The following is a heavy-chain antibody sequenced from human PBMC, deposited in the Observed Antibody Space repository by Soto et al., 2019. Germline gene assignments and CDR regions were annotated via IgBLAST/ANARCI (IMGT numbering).Heavy chain of an antibody. CDR2: IWHDGSNK. D-gene: IGHD4-17*01. V-gene: IGHV3-33*01. J-gene: IGHJ4*02. CDR3: ARERLGDYCFDY. CDR1: GFTFSGYV. Sequence: QVQLVEGGGGVVQPGRSLRLSCAASGFTFSGYVMHWVRQAPGKGLEWVAVIWHDGSNKHYADSVKGRFTISRDNSKNPLYLQMNSLSAEDTAVYYFARERLGDYCFDYWGQGTLVTVSS.